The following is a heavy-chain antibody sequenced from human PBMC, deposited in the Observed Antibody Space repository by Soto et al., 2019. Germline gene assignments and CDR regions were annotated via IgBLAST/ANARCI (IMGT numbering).Heavy chain of an antibody. J-gene: IGHJ4*02. D-gene: IGHD1-1*01. Sequence: GGSLRLSCAASGFTFSDYYMSWDRQAPGRGLEWISYSSNSGTFARYATSVKGRFSISRDNANNSLYLEMNSLRVEDTAVYYCARSGDNFNVLDYWGKGT. CDR1: GFTFSDYY. CDR3: ARSGDNFNVLDY. CDR2: SSNSGTFA. V-gene: IGHV3-11*06.